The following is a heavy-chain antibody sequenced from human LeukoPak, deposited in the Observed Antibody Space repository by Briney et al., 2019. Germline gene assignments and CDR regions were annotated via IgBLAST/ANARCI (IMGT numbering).Heavy chain of an antibody. Sequence: GGSLRLSCSASGFTFNRFYLHWVRQAPGKGLEFVSHISSNGATTYYADSVKGRFTISRDNSKNTLYLQMSSLRADDTAVYYCVKDRSIAAPNNDSFDSWGQGALVTVSS. V-gene: IGHV3-64D*06. J-gene: IGHJ4*02. CDR1: GFTFNRFY. CDR3: VKDRSIAAPNNDSFDS. CDR2: ISSNGATT. D-gene: IGHD6-6*01.